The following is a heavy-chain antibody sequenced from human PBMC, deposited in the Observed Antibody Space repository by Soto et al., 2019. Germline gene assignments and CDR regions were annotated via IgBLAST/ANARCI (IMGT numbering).Heavy chain of an antibody. Sequence: EVQLVESGGGWVQPGGSLRLSCAASGFTFSSYAMSWVRQAPGKGLEWVSAISGSGGSTYYADSVKGRFTISRDNSKNPLYLQMNSLMAEDRAVYSCARRSSCWYFDYWGQGTLVTVSS. CDR2: ISGSGGST. CDR3: ARRSSCWYFDY. V-gene: IGHV3-23*04. CDR1: GFTFSSYA. D-gene: IGHD6-19*01. J-gene: IGHJ4*02.